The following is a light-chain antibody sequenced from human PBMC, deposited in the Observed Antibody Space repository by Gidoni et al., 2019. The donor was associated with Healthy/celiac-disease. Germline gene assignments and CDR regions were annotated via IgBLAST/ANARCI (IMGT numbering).Light chain of an antibody. CDR2: AAS. Sequence: DIQMTQSPSSLSASVGDRVTITCRASQSISSYLNWYQQKPGKAPKLLIYAASSLQSGVPSRFSGCGSGTDFTLTISSLQPEDFATYYCQQSYSTPMYTFXQXTKLEIK. CDR3: QQSYSTPMYT. J-gene: IGKJ2*01. V-gene: IGKV1-39*01. CDR1: QSISSY.